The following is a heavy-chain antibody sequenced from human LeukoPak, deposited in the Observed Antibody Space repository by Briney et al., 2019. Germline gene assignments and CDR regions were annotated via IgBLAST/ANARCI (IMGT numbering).Heavy chain of an antibody. CDR3: GSCSGGSCHSGWFDP. D-gene: IGHD2-15*01. J-gene: IGHJ5*02. V-gene: IGHV3-21*01. Sequence: GGSLRLSCTASGVTFGDYAMSWVRQAPGKGLEWVSSISSSSSYISYADSVKGRFTISRDNAKNSLYLQMNSLRAEDTAVYYCGSCSGGSCHSGWFDPWGQGTLVTVSS. CDR1: GVTFGDYA. CDR2: ISSSSSYI.